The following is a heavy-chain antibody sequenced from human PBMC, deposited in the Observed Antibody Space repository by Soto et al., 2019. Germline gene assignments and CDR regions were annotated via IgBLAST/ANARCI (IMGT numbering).Heavy chain of an antibody. CDR3: AKDRGAYYRIDY. J-gene: IGHJ4*02. CDR2: ISYDGSDK. D-gene: IGHD3-10*01. Sequence: QVQLVESGGGVVQPGRSPRLSCAVSGFTFRSYGMHWARQAPGKGLEWVAVISYDGSDKYYADSVKGRFTISRDNSKNTLYLQMNSLRAEDTAVYYCAKDRGAYYRIDYWGQGTLVTVSS. CDR1: GFTFRSYG. V-gene: IGHV3-30*18.